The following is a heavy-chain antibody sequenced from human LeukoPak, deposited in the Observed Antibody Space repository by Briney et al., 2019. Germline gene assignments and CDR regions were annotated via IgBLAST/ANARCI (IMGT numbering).Heavy chain of an antibody. CDR1: GYTFTTYG. V-gene: IGHV1-18*01. D-gene: IGHD1-26*01. CDR3: ARVIPHSGSYYLYDY. Sequence: ASVKVSCKASGYTFTTYGINWVRQAPGQGLEWMGWISAYNGDTNYAQKFQGRVTMPTDTSTSTAYLELRSLRSDDTAVYYCARVIPHSGSYYLYDYWGQGTLVTVSS. J-gene: IGHJ4*02. CDR2: ISAYNGDT.